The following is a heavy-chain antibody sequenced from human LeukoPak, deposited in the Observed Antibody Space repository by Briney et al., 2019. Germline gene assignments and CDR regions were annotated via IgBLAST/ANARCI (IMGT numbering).Heavy chain of an antibody. CDR2: INPNSGGT. CDR1: GYTFTGYY. J-gene: IGHJ5*02. Sequence: GASVKVSCKASGYTFTGYYMHWVRQAPGQGLEWMGWINPNSGGTNYAQKFQGRVTMTRDMSISTAYMELSRLRSDDTAVYYCARRNGITIFGVVRGTEFDPWGQGTLVTVSS. V-gene: IGHV1-2*02. D-gene: IGHD3-3*01. CDR3: ARRNGITIFGVVRGTEFDP.